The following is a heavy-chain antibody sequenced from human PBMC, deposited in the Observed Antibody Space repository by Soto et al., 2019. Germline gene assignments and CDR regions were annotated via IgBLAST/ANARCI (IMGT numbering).Heavy chain of an antibody. CDR3: AKGGRQWLVTSDFNY. V-gene: IGHV1-69*05. CDR1: GGTFSDSA. D-gene: IGHD6-19*01. J-gene: IGHJ4*02. CDR2: LVPMFRTA. Sequence: SVKVSCKTSGGTFSDSAINWLRQTPGQGLEWMGGLVPMFRTANYAPNLQGRFTISRDSSKNTVSLEMTSLRAEDTAVYYCAKGGRQWLVTSDFNYWGQGALVTVS.